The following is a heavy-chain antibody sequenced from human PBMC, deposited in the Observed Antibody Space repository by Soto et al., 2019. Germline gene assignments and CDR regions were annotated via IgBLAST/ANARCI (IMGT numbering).Heavy chain of an antibody. V-gene: IGHV3-30-3*01. CDR3: ARDRYSSPRGGNFDY. CDR2: ISYDGSNK. J-gene: IGHJ4*02. D-gene: IGHD6-13*01. Sequence: QVQLVESGGGVVQPGRSLRLSCAASGFTFSSYAMHWVRQAPGKGLEWVAVISYDGSNKYYADSVKGRFTISRDNSKNTLYLQMNSLRAEDTAVYYCARDRYSSPRGGNFDYWGQGTLVTVSS. CDR1: GFTFSSYA.